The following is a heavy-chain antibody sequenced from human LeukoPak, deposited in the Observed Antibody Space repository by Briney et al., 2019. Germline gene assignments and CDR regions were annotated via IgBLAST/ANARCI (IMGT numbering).Heavy chain of an antibody. CDR2: IHTSGST. J-gene: IGHJ4*02. D-gene: IGHD3-22*01. V-gene: IGHV4-4*07. CDR3: ARDRYYYDSSARYFDY. CDR1: GGSISSYY. Sequence: PSETLSLTCTVSGGSISSYYWSWIRQPAGKGLEWIGRIHTSGSTNYSPSLKSRVTMSVDTSKNQFSLKLSSVTAADTAVYYCARDRYYYDSSARYFDYWGQGTLVTVPS.